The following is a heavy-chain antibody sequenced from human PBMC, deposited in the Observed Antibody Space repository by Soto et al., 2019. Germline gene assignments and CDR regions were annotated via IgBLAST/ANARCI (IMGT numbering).Heavy chain of an antibody. CDR3: AGWRIVAPGTDAFDI. V-gene: IGHV3-23*01. Sequence: PGGSLRLSCAASGFTFSSYAMSWVRQAPGKGLEWVSAISGSGGGTYYADSVKGRFTISRDNSKNTLYLQMNSLRAEDTAVYYCAGWRIVAPGTDAFDIWGQGTMVTVSS. CDR1: GFTFSSYA. J-gene: IGHJ3*02. CDR2: ISGSGGGT. D-gene: IGHD6-13*01.